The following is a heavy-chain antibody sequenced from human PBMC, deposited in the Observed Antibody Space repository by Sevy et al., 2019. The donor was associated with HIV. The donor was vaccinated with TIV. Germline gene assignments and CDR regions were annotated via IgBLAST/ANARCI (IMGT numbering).Heavy chain of an antibody. CDR2: IRSKAYGGTT. J-gene: IGHJ4*02. V-gene: IGHV3-49*03. Sequence: GGSLRLSCTASGFTFGDYAMSWFRQAPGKGLEWVGFIRSKAYGGTTEYAASVKGRFTISRDDSKRIAYLQMNSLKTEDTAVYYCTRDLEGWEQWGHDYWGQGTLVTVS. CDR1: GFTFGDYA. CDR3: TRDLEGWEQWGHDY. D-gene: IGHD6-19*01.